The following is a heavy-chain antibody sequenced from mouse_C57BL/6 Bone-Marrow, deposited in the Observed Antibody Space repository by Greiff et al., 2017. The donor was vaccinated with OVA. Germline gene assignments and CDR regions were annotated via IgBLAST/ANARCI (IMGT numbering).Heavy chain of an antibody. V-gene: IGHV3-6*01. CDR3: ARVITTVPAGYFDV. CDR1: GYSITSGYY. D-gene: IGHD1-1*01. J-gene: IGHJ1*03. CDR2: ISYDGSN. Sequence: EVKLQESGPGLVKPSQSLSLTCSVTGYSITSGYYWNWIRQFPGNKLEWMGYISYDGSNNYNPSLKNRISITRDTSKNQFFLKLNSVTTEDTATYYCARVITTVPAGYFDVWGTGTTVTVSS.